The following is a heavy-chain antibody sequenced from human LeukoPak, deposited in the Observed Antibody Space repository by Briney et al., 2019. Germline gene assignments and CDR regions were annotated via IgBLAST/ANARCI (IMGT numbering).Heavy chain of an antibody. J-gene: IGHJ4*02. V-gene: IGHV3-23*01. CDR1: GFTVSSNY. CDR3: AKPPTLLRFLEWSPFDY. CDR2: ISGSGGST. D-gene: IGHD3-3*01. Sequence: GGSLRLSCAASGFTVSSNYMSWVRQAPGKGLEWVSAISGSGGSTYYADSVKGRFTISRDNSKNTLYLQMNSLRAEDTAVYYCAKPPTLLRFLEWSPFDYWGQGTLVTVSS.